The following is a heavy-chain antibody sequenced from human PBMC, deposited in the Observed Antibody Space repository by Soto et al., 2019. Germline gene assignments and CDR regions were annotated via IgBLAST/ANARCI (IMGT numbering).Heavy chain of an antibody. CDR2: IIPIFGTA. CDR1: GGTFTTYA. CDR3: VREVGATLNWFDP. Sequence: QVQLVQSGAEVKKPGSSVKVSCKASGGTFTTYAITWVRQAPGQGLEWMGGIIPIFGTANYAQKFQGRVTITADESTSTASMHLSSLRSDDTAVYYCVREVGATLNWFDPWGQGTLVTVSS. V-gene: IGHV1-69*01. J-gene: IGHJ5*02. D-gene: IGHD1-26*01.